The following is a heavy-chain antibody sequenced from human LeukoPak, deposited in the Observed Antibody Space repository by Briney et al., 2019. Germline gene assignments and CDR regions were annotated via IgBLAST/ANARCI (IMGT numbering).Heavy chain of an antibody. CDR2: ISSNGGIT. D-gene: IGHD2-15*01. J-gene: IGHJ4*02. Sequence: GGPLRLSCSASGFTFSNYAMHWVRQAPGKGLEYVSDISSNGGITYYAVSVKGRFTVSRDNSKNMLYLQMNSLRAEDTAVYYCVKDKYPVVVAATLDYWGQGILVTVSS. CDR3: VKDKYPVVVAATLDY. CDR1: GFTFSNYA. V-gene: IGHV3-64D*09.